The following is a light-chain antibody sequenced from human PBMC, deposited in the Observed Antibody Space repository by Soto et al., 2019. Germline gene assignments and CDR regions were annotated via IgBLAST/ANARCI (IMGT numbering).Light chain of an antibody. Sequence: IVLTQSPATLSLSPGERATLSCRASQSVSSYLAWYQQKPGQAPRLLLYDASNRATGIPARFSGSGSGTDFTLTISSLEPEDCAVYYCQQRSNWPPYTFGQGTKLEIK. CDR3: QQRSNWPPYT. CDR2: DAS. CDR1: QSVSSY. J-gene: IGKJ2*01. V-gene: IGKV3-11*01.